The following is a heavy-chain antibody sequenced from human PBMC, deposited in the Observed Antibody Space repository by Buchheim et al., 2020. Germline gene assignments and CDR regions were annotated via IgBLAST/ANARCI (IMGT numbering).Heavy chain of an antibody. D-gene: IGHD5-12*01. J-gene: IGHJ4*02. V-gene: IGHV3-48*01. CDR2: ISSSSSTI. CDR1: GFTFSSYS. CDR3: ARGYSGYEYYFDY. Sequence: EVQLVESGGGLVQPGGSLRLSCAASGFTFSSYSMNWVRQAPGKGLEWVSYISSSSSTIYYADSVKGRFTISRDNSKNTLYLQMNSLRAEDTAVYYCARGYSGYEYYFDYWGQGTL.